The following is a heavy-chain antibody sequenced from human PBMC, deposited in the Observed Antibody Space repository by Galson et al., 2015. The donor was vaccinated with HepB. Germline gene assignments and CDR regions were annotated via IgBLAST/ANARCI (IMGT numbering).Heavy chain of an antibody. CDR1: GFTFSSYW. V-gene: IGHV3-74*01. D-gene: IGHD1-26*01. CDR2: INSDGSST. CDR3: ARLIVGAYYDAFDI. J-gene: IGHJ3*02. Sequence: SLRLSCAASGFTFSSYWMHWVRQAPGKGLVWVSRINSDGSSTSYADSVKGRFTISRDNAKNTLYLQMNSLRAEDTAVYYCARLIVGAYYDAFDIWGQGTMVTVSS.